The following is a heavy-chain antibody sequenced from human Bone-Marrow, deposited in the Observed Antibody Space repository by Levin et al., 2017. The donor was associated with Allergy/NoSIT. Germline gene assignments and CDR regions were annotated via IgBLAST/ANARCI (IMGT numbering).Heavy chain of an antibody. J-gene: IGHJ1*01. CDR3: ASQTAVVKAPAFDA. CDR2: IYHSDTT. CDR1: GFSINSGYY. V-gene: IGHV4-38-2*02. Sequence: SSETLSLTCTVSGFSINSGYYWAWIRKSPGEGLEWIGSIYHSDTTYYNPSLQSRVFISKQASKNQFSLRLSSVTATDTAIYYCASQTAVVKAPAFDAWGQGNLVTVSS. D-gene: IGHD3-9*01.